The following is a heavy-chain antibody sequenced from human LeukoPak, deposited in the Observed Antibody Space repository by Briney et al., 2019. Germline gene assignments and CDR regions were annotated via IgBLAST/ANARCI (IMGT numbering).Heavy chain of an antibody. CDR1: GGSISSYY. D-gene: IGHD6-13*01. CDR2: IYYSGST. CDR3: ARLTPEQQLRSFDY. J-gene: IGHJ4*02. V-gene: IGHV4-59*08. Sequence: PSETLSLTCTVSGGSISSYYWSWIRQPPGKGLEWIGYIYYSGSTNYNPSLKSRVTISVDTSKNQFSLKLSSVTAADTAVYYCARLTPEQQLRSFDYWGQGTLVTVSS.